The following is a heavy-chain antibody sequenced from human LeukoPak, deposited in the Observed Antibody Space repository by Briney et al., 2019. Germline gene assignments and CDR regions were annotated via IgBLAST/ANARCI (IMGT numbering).Heavy chain of an antibody. CDR2: ISSSSSTI. V-gene: IGHV3-48*01. CDR1: GFTFSSYS. D-gene: IGHD2/OR15-2a*01. Sequence: PGGSLRLSCAASGFTFSSYSMNWVRQAPGKGLEWVSYISSSSSTIYYADSVKGRFTISRDNAKNSLYLQMNSLRAEDTAVYYCARVRSSQTFDAFDIWGQGTMVTVSS. J-gene: IGHJ3*02. CDR3: ARVRSSQTFDAFDI.